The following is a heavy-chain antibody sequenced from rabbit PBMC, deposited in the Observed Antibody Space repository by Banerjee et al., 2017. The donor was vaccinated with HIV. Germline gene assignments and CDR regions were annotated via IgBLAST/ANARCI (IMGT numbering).Heavy chain of an antibody. Sequence: QEHLVESGGGLVQPEGSLTLTCTASGFSFSGSYWMCWVRQAPGKGLEWIGYIDPVFGSAYYASWVNGRFTISSHHVQNTLYLQMTSLTAADTATYFCARSDGSGYGFNLWGPGTLVT. J-gene: IGHJ4*01. V-gene: IGHV1S45*01. CDR2: IDPVFGSA. D-gene: IGHD1-1*01. CDR3: ARSDGSGYGFNL. CDR1: GFSFSGSYW.